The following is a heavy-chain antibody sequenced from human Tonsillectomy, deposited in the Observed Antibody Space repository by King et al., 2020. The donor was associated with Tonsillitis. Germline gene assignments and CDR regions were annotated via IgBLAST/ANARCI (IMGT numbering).Heavy chain of an antibody. Sequence: MHWVRQAPGQGREWMGWINPNSGDTNYAQKFQGRVTMTRDTSIRTAYMELRRLRSYDTAVYYCARDMDVWGQGTTVTVSS. J-gene: IGHJ6*02. CDR3: ARDMDV. CDR2: INPNSGDT. V-gene: IGHV1-2*02.